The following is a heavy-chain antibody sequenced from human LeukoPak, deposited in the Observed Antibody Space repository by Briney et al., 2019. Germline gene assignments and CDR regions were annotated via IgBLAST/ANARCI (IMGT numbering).Heavy chain of an antibody. CDR3: ARLVSLFYRGLHGANYGDYGGDY. CDR1: GYSFTSYW. CDR2: IYPGDSDT. V-gene: IGHV5-51*01. D-gene: IGHD4-17*01. Sequence: LGESLKISCKGSGYSFTSYWIGWVRQMPGKGLEWMGIIYPGDSDTRYSPSFQGQVTISADKSISTAYLQWSSLKASDTAMYYCARLVSLFYRGLHGANYGDYGGDYWGQGTLVTVSS. J-gene: IGHJ4*02.